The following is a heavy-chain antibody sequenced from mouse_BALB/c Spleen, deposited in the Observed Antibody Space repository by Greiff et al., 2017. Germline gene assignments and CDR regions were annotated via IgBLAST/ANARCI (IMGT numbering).Heavy chain of an antibody. Sequence: EVMLVESGGGLVKPGGSLKLSCAASGFTFSDYYMYWVRQTPEKRLEWVATISDGGSYTYYPDSVKGRFTISRDNAKNNLYLQMSSLKSEDTAMYYCARDRDYYGYLYAMDYWGQGTSVTVSS. J-gene: IGHJ4*01. D-gene: IGHD1-2*01. CDR3: ARDRDYYGYLYAMDY. CDR1: GFTFSDYY. V-gene: IGHV5-4*02. CDR2: ISDGGSYT.